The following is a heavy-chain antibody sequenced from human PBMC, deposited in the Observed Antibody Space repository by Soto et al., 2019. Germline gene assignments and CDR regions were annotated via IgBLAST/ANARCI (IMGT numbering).Heavy chain of an antibody. V-gene: IGHV4-31*01. Sequence: QVQLQESGPGLVKPSQTLSLTCTVSGGSISSGGYYWSWIRQHPGKGLEWIGYIYYSGSTYYNPSLRRIVTLSVDTSKNQFSLKLSPVTAADTAVYYCARGGGSSGYYEGGYWGQGTLVTVSS. D-gene: IGHD3-22*01. J-gene: IGHJ4*02. CDR2: IYYSGST. CDR1: GGSISSGGYY. CDR3: ARGGGSSGYYEGGY.